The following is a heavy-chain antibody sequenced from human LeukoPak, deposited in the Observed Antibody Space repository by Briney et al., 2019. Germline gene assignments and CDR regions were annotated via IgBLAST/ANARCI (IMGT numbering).Heavy chain of an antibody. CDR3: ARDGHFDH. Sequence: ASVKVSFKSSGYTFTGYNINWLRQAPGQGPEWMGWINPNSGGTNYAQKFQGRVTMTRDTSISTAYMELSRLRSDDTAVYYCARDGHFDHWGQGTLVTVSS. CDR1: GYTFTGYN. CDR2: INPNSGGT. V-gene: IGHV1-2*02. J-gene: IGHJ4*02.